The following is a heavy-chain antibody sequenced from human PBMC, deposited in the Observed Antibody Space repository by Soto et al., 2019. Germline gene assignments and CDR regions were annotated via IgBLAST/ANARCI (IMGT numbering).Heavy chain of an antibody. V-gene: IGHV3-74*01. CDR2: INSDGSST. CDR3: ARVAVVATARYPFDY. Sequence: GGSLRLSCAASGFTFSSYWMHWVRQAPGKGLVWVSRINSDGSSTSYADSVKGRFTISRDNAKNTLYLQMNSLRAEDTAVYYCARVAVVATARYPFDYWGQGTLVTVSS. D-gene: IGHD2-21*02. J-gene: IGHJ4*02. CDR1: GFTFSSYW.